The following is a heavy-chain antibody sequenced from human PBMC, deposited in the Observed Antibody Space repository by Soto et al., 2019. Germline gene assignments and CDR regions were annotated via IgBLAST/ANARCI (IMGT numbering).Heavy chain of an antibody. CDR3: AKDGASGSYPPYYYYGMDV. Sequence: GGSLRLSCAASGLTFSSYAMSWVRQATGKGLEWVSTISGSGGNAYYADSVKGRFTISRDNSKNTLRLQLNSLRADDTAVYYCAKDGASGSYPPYYYYGMDVWGQGTTVTVSS. V-gene: IGHV3-23*01. J-gene: IGHJ6*02. CDR1: GLTFSSYA. D-gene: IGHD1-26*01. CDR2: ISGSGGNA.